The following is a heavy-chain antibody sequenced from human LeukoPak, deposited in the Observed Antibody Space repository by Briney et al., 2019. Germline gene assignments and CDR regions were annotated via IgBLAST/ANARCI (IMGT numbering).Heavy chain of an antibody. Sequence: GGSLRLSCVASGFTLRSYVMNWVRQTPGKGLEWDSSISGSGDSTFYADSVKGRFSISRDNSENTLYLQVNGLRTEDTAVYYCAKDRLLNCRGDCYIFDYWGQGTVVTVSS. V-gene: IGHV3-23*01. J-gene: IGHJ4*02. CDR1: GFTLRSYV. CDR2: ISGSGDST. D-gene: IGHD2-21*02. CDR3: AKDRLLNCRGDCYIFDY.